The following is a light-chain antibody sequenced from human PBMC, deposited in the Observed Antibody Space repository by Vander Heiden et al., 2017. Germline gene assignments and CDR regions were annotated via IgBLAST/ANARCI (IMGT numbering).Light chain of an antibody. CDR1: QGFSSW. Sequence: QMTQSPSSLSASVGDRVTITCRASQGFSSWLHWYQQKPGKAPKLLIYAASSLQSGVPSRFSGTGSGTDFTLTINSLQPEDSATYYCQQTNSFPLTFGGGTKVEVK. V-gene: IGKV1-12*01. CDR3: QQTNSFPLT. CDR2: AAS. J-gene: IGKJ4*01.